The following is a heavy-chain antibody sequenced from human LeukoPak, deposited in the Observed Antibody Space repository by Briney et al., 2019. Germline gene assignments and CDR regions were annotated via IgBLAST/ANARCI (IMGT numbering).Heavy chain of an antibody. CDR2: IYYSENT. J-gene: IGHJ4*02. D-gene: IGHD3-10*01. CDR1: GGSINTLY. V-gene: IGHV4-59*08. CDR3: ARYGLFSFDY. Sequence: PSETLSLTCTVSGGSINTLYWCWIRQPPGEALEWIGYIYYSENTNYNPSLNSRVSISVDTSKNQFSLKLSSVTAADTAVYYCARYGLFSFDYWGQGTLVTVSS.